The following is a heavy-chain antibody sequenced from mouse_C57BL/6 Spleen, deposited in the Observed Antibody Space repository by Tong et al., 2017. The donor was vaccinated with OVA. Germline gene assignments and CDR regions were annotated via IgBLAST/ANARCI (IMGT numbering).Heavy chain of an antibody. J-gene: IGHJ1*03. Sequence: EVQLQESGAELVRPGASVKLSCTASGFNIKDYYMHWVKQRPEQGLEWIGRIDPEDGDTEYAPKFQGKATITADTSSNTAYLQLSSLTSEDTAVYYCTTYDYYGSSLYWYFDVWGTGTTVTVSS. CDR3: TTYDYYGSSLYWYFDV. CDR1: GFNIKDYY. V-gene: IGHV14-1*01. D-gene: IGHD1-1*01. CDR2: IDPEDGDT.